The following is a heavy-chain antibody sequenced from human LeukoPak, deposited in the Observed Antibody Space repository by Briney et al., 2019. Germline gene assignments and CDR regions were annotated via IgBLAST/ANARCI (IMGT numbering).Heavy chain of an antibody. CDR2: MNPNSGNT. Sequence: ASVKVSCKASGYTFTSYDINWVRQATGQGLEWMGWMNPNSGNTGYAQKFQGRVTMTRNTSISTAYMELSSLRSEDTAVYYCARGLGVRYFDWSYYYYYGMDVWGQGTTVTVSS. CDR1: GYTFTSYD. V-gene: IGHV1-8*01. D-gene: IGHD3-9*01. CDR3: ARGLGVRYFDWSYYYYYGMDV. J-gene: IGHJ6*02.